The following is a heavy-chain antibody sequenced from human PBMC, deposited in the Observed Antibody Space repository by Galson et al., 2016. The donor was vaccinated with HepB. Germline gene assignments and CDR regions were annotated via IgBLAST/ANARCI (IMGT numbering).Heavy chain of an antibody. CDR2: VVGSGDRA. CDR3: ARGSRSVQREPPF. D-gene: IGHD2-15*01. Sequence: SLRLSCAASGFTVSSYALSWGRQAPAKGPEWVSGVVGSGDRAYYSDSVKGRFTASRDNPTNTLYLQLNSLRAEDTAVYYCARGSRSVQREPPFWDQGTLVTVSS. V-gene: IGHV3-23*01. J-gene: IGHJ4*02. CDR1: GFTVSSYA.